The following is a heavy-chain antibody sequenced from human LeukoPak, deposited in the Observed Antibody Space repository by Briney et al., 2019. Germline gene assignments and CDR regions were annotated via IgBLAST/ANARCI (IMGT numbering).Heavy chain of an antibody. D-gene: IGHD6-19*01. V-gene: IGHV1-2*02. CDR2: INPNSGGT. CDR3: ARAYKYSSGWYGGLNWFDP. CDR1: GYTFTGCY. J-gene: IGHJ5*02. Sequence: GASVKVSCKASGYTFTGCYMHWVRQAPGQGLEWMGWINPNSGGTNYAQKFQGRVTMTRDTSISTAYMELSRLRSDDTAVYYCARAYKYSSGWYGGLNWFDPWGQGTLVTVSS.